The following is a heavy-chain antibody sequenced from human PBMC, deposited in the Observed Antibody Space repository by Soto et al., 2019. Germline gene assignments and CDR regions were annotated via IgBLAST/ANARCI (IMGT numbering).Heavy chain of an antibody. J-gene: IGHJ5*02. Sequence: QEQLVQSGAELKRPGASVKVSCRASGYTFTASNINWVRQAAAQGPEWVGWMNPANGYAAYAREFQGRVTMTRDTSTDTAYMELGGLSSGDTAIYYCARAVGIAVTGLDLWGPGTLVTVSS. V-gene: IGHV1-8*01. CDR1: GYTFTASN. D-gene: IGHD6-19*01. CDR2: MNPANGYA. CDR3: ARAVGIAVTGLDL.